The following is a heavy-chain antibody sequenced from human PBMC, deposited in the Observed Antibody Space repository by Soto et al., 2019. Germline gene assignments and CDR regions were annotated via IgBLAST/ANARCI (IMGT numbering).Heavy chain of an antibody. J-gene: IGHJ2*01. CDR2: IYYSGST. CDR1: GGSISSSSYY. V-gene: IGHV4-39*02. D-gene: IGHD4-17*01. Sequence: QLQLQESGPGLVKPSETLSLTCTVSGGSISSSSYYWGWIRQPPGKGLGWIGSIYYSGSTYYNPSLKSRVTISVDTSKNHFSMKLSSVTAADTAVYDCARRDDITTVTDWYFDLWGRGTLVTVSS. CDR3: ARRDDITTVTDWYFDL.